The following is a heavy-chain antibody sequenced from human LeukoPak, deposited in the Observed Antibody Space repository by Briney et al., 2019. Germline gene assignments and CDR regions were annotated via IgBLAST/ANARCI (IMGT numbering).Heavy chain of an antibody. D-gene: IGHD6-13*01. CDR1: GGSVSSGSYY. V-gene: IGHV4-61*01. Sequence: SETLSLTCTVSGGSVSSGSYYWSWIRQPPGKGLEWIGYIYYTGSTDYNPSLKSRVAISVDTSKNQFSLKLSSVTAADTAVYYCARGSKAAPGTFDYWGQGTLVTVSS. CDR3: ARGSKAAPGTFDY. CDR2: IYYTGST. J-gene: IGHJ4*02.